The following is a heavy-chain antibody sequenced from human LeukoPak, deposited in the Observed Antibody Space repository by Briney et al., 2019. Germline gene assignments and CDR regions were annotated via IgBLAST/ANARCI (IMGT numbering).Heavy chain of an antibody. CDR1: GFTFSSYE. D-gene: IGHD1-26*01. V-gene: IGHV3-48*03. CDR3: ASSTYSGSHWDAFNI. J-gene: IGHJ3*02. Sequence: PGGSLRLSCAASGFTFSSYEMNWVRQAPGKGLEWVSYISSSGSTIYYADSVKGRFTISRDNAKNTLYLQMNSLRAEDAAVYYCASSTYSGSHWDAFNIWGQGTMVTVSS. CDR2: ISSSGSTI.